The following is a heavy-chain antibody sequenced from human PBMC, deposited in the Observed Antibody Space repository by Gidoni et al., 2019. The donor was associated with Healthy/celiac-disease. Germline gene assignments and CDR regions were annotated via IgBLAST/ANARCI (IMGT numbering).Heavy chain of an antibody. Sequence: QLQLQESGPGLVKPSQTLSLTCAVSGGSISRGGSSWSWIRQPPGKGLEWIWYIYHSGSTYYTPSRKSRFPISVDRFKNQFSLKLSSVTAADPSVYYCARGCRSGVFIWFDPWGQGTLVTVSS. CDR3: ARGCRSGVFIWFDP. D-gene: IGHD3-10*01. CDR1: GGSISRGGSS. V-gene: IGHV4-30-2*01. CDR2: IYHSGST. J-gene: IGHJ5*02.